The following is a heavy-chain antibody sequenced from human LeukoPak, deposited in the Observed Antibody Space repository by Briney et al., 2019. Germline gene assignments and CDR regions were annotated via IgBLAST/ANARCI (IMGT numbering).Heavy chain of an antibody. CDR2: IKQDGSEK. CDR1: GFTFTDYW. V-gene: IGHV3-7*01. J-gene: IGHJ4*02. D-gene: IGHD3-16*01. CDR3: ARDYAPRY. Sequence: PGGSLRLSCAASGFTFTDYWMTWVRQAPGKGLEWVANIKQDGSEKYYVDSVKGRFTISRDNAKNSLYLQMNSLRAEDTAVYYCARDYAPRYWGQGTLVTVSS.